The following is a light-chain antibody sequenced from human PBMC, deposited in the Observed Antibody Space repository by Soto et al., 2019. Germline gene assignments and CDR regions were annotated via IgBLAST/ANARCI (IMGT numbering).Light chain of an antibody. CDR2: DAS. V-gene: IGKV1-5*01. CDR3: QQAYSTPWT. J-gene: IGKJ1*01. Sequence: DIHLTQSPSTLSASVGDRVTITCRASQSVSIWLAGYRQKPGKAPEVLVWDASSLQRGVPSRFSGSGSGTDFTLTISSLQPEDFATYYCQQAYSTPWTFGQGTKVDI. CDR1: QSVSIW.